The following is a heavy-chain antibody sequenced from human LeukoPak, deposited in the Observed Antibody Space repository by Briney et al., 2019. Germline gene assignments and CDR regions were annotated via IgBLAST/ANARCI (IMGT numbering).Heavy chain of an antibody. CDR2: INWNGGST. CDR3: VRRGYCSSASCYYIDY. V-gene: IGHV3-20*04. D-gene: IGHD2-2*01. CDR1: GFTFEDYG. Sequence: WGSLRLSCAVSGFTFEDYGMSWVRKAPGKGLVWVFGINWNGGSTGYADSVKGRFTISRDNAKNSLYLQMNSLRAEDTAFYYCVRRGYCSSASCYYIDYWGQGTLVSVSS. J-gene: IGHJ4*02.